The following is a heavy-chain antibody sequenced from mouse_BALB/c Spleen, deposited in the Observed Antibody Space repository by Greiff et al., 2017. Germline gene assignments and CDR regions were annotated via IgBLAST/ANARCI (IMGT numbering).Heavy chain of an antibody. Sequence: EVQLQQSGTVLARPGASVKMSCKASGYSFTSYWMHWVKQRPGQGLEWIGAIYPGNSDTSYNQKFKGKAKLTAVTSASTAYMELSSLTNEDSAVYYCTIIYYDYDYAMDYWGQGTSVTVSS. CDR3: TIIYYDYDYAMDY. CDR1: GYSFTSYW. D-gene: IGHD2-4*01. CDR2: IYPGNSDT. J-gene: IGHJ4*01. V-gene: IGHV1-5*01.